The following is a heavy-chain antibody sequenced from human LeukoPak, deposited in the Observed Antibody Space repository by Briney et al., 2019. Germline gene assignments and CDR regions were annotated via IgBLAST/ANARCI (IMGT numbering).Heavy chain of an antibody. J-gene: IGHJ4*02. CDR1: GYRFTSYW. Sequence: GESLNISCKGSGYRFTSYWIGWVRQMPGKGLEWMGIIYPGDSDTRYSPSFQGQVTISADKSISTAYLQWSSLKASDTAMYYCARLPATVGYSSSWYGDLDYWGQGTLVTVSS. CDR2: IYPGDSDT. V-gene: IGHV5-51*01. CDR3: ARLPATVGYSSSWYGDLDY. D-gene: IGHD6-13*01.